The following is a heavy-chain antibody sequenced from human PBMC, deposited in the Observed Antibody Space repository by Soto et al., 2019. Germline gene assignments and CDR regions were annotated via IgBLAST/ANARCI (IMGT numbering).Heavy chain of an antibody. V-gene: IGHV3-23*01. Sequence: GGSLRLSCAASGFTFSSYAMSWVRQAPGKGLEWVSAISGSGGSTYYADSVKGRFTISRDNSKNTLYLQMNSLRAEDTAVYYCAKDTSSSWYNQDYYGMDVWGQGTTVTVSS. CDR2: ISGSGGST. CDR3: AKDTSSSWYNQDYYGMDV. CDR1: GFTFSSYA. D-gene: IGHD6-13*01. J-gene: IGHJ6*02.